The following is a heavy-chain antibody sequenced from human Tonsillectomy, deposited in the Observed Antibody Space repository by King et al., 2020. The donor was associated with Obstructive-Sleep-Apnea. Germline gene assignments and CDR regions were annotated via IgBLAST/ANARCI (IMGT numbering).Heavy chain of an antibody. CDR3: ARDRPSGSYSY. CDR2: IYHSGST. D-gene: IGHD1-26*01. Sequence: VQLQESGPGLVKPSETLSLTCTVSGYSISSGYYWGWIRQPPGKGLEWIGTIYHSGSTYYNPSLKSRVTISRDTSKNQISLTLSSVTAADTAVYYCARDRPSGSYSYWGQGTLVTVSS. CDR1: GYSISSGYY. J-gene: IGHJ4*02. V-gene: IGHV4-38-2*02.